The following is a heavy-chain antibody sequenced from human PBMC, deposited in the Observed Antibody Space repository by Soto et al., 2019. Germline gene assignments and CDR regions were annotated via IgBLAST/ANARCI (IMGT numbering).Heavy chain of an antibody. CDR1: GFTFSHYG. V-gene: IGHV3-30*18. CDR3: AKVSTSSGWYSHFDY. Sequence: PGGSLRLSCAASGFTFSHYGIHWVRQGPGKGLEWVAAISNDGINKFYSDSVKGRFAISRDNSNNTIYLELSRLRPEDSAVYYCAKVSTSSGWYSHFDYWGQGTLVTVSS. J-gene: IGHJ4*02. D-gene: IGHD6-19*01. CDR2: ISNDGINK.